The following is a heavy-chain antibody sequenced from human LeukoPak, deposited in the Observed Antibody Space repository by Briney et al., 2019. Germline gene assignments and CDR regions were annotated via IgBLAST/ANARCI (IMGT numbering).Heavy chain of an antibody. J-gene: IGHJ6*02. D-gene: IGHD3-16*01. V-gene: IGHV3-7*03. Sequence: AGGSLRLSCAASGFTSSSFWMTWVRQTPGKGLEWVASINHNGNVNYYVDSVKGRFTISRDNAKNSLYLQMSNLRAEDTAVYFCARGGGLDVWGQGATVTVSS. CDR1: GFTSSSFW. CDR2: INHNGNVN. CDR3: ARGGGLDV.